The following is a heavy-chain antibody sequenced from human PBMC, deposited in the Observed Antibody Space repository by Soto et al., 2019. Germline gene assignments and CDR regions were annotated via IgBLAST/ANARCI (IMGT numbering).Heavy chain of an antibody. D-gene: IGHD2-2*01. Sequence: QVQVVQSGAEVKKPGSSVKVSCKASGGTFSSYTINWVRQAPGHGLEWMGRIIPILGIINYAQNFQGRVTITADKSTSTAYMELRSLRSEDTAVYYCARVREEYCSSSSCRNWFDPWGQGTLVTVSS. J-gene: IGHJ5*02. CDR3: ARVREEYCSSSSCRNWFDP. CDR2: IIPILGII. CDR1: GGTFSSYT. V-gene: IGHV1-69*02.